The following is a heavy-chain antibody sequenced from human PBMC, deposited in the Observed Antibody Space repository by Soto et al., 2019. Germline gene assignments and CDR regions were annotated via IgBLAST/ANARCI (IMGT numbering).Heavy chain of an antibody. V-gene: IGHV5-51*01. J-gene: IGHJ6*02. D-gene: IGHD6-13*01. CDR2: IYPGDSDT. CDR3: ATTSAAGKYYSGMDV. Sequence: GESLKISCKGSGYSFTSYWIGWVRQMPGKGLEWMGIIYPGDSDTRYSPSFQGQVTISADKSISTAYLQWSSLKASDTAMYYCATTSAAGKYYSGMDVWGQGTTVTVSS. CDR1: GYSFTSYW.